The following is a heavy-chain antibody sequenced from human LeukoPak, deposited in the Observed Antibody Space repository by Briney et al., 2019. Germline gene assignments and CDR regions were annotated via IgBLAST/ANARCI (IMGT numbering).Heavy chain of an antibody. V-gene: IGHV3-9*01. CDR2: ISWNSGSI. Sequence: PGGSLRLSCAASGFTFDDYAMHWVRQAPGKGLEWVSGISWNSGSIGYADSVKGRFTISRDNAKNSLYLQMNSLRAEDTAVYYCASSLIHYYDSSGQDYWGQGTLVTVSS. CDR3: ASSLIHYYDSSGQDY. CDR1: GFTFDDYA. D-gene: IGHD3-22*01. J-gene: IGHJ4*02.